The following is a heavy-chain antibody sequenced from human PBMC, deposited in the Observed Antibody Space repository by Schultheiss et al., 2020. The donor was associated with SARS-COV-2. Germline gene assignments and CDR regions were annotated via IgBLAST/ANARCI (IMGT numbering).Heavy chain of an antibody. Sequence: SETLFLTCTVSGVSISGNYYWTWIRQPAGKGLEWIGRVYASGSFKYNPSLKSRVTISVDTSKKQFSLKLSSVTAADKAVYYCARGYYYGSGRPDYWGQGTLVTVSS. J-gene: IGHJ4*02. CDR1: GVSISGNYY. V-gene: IGHV4-4*07. CDR3: ARGYYYGSGRPDY. D-gene: IGHD3-10*01. CDR2: VYASGSF.